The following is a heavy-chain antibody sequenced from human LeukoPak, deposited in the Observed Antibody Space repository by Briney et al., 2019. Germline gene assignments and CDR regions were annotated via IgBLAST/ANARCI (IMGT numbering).Heavy chain of an antibody. CDR2: IYPGDSDT. Sequence: GESLKISCKGSGYSFTSYWIGWVRQMPGKGLEWMGIIYPGDSDTRYSPSFQGQVSISADKSISTACLQWSSLKASDTAMYYCARHTANGDYGAPFDYWGQGTLVTVSS. V-gene: IGHV5-51*01. CDR3: ARHTANGDYGAPFDY. D-gene: IGHD4-17*01. J-gene: IGHJ4*02. CDR1: GYSFTSYW.